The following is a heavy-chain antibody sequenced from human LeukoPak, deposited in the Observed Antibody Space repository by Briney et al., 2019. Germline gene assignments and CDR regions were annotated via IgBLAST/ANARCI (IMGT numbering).Heavy chain of an antibody. J-gene: IGHJ4*02. Sequence: GGSLRLSCAASGFTFSSYAMSWVRQAPGKGLEWVSSIDGGGYSKFYAVSVRGRFSIFRDNAKNSVYLQMNSLRAEDTALYSCVRGDTRDYWGQGTLVIVSS. CDR3: VRGDTRDY. CDR2: IDGGGYSK. V-gene: IGHV3-21*01. CDR1: GFTFSSYA.